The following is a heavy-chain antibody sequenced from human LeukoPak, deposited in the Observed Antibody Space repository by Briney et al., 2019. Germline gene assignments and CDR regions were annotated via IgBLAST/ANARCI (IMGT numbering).Heavy chain of an antibody. D-gene: IGHD3-3*01. Sequence: GGSLRLSCAASGFTFSSYSMTWVRQAPGEGRECVSYMSSGSRYIYYADSVRGRFTISRDNAKNSLYLLMNSLRAEDTAVYYCARDRPTGASRLFVVQWGQGTLVTVSS. CDR2: MSSGSRYI. CDR1: GFTFSSYS. J-gene: IGHJ4*02. V-gene: IGHV3-21*01. CDR3: ARDRPTGASRLFVVQ.